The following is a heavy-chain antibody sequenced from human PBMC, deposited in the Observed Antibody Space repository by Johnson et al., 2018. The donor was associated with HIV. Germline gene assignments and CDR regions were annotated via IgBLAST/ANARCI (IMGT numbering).Heavy chain of an antibody. CDR3: ARSHGSSGRGAFDI. V-gene: IGHV3-23*04. Sequence: VQLVESGGGLVQPGGSLRLSCAASGFTFSNFAMSWVRQAPGKGLEWVSGISGSGGSTYYADSVKGRFSISRDNSKNSLYLQMNSLRAEDTALYYCARSHGSSGRGAFDIWGQGTMVTVSS. CDR1: GFTFSNFA. CDR2: ISGSGGST. D-gene: IGHD6-19*01. J-gene: IGHJ3*02.